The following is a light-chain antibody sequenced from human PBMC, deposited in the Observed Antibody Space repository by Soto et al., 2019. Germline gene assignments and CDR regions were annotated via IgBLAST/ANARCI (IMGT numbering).Light chain of an antibody. J-gene: IGKJ5*01. Sequence: VLTQSPVTLSFSPGEIATLSCSSSQSVSSNHLAWYQQKPGQAPRLLIYGGSSRATGIPVRFSGSGSETDFTLTITRLEPEDFALYYCQQHDILPITFGQGTRLEIK. CDR1: QSVSSNH. V-gene: IGKV3-20*01. CDR2: GGS. CDR3: QQHDILPIT.